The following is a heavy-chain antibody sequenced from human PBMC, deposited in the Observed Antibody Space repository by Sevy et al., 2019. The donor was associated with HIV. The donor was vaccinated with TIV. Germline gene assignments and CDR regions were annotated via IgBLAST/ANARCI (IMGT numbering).Heavy chain of an antibody. J-gene: IGHJ3*02. Sequence: GGSLRLSCAASGFTFSSYSMNWVRQAPGKGLEWVSSISSSSSYIYYADSVKGRFTISRDNAKNSLYLQMNSLRAGDTAVYYCARDLYYYDSSGYLDAFDIWGQGTMVTVSS. V-gene: IGHV3-21*01. D-gene: IGHD3-22*01. CDR2: ISSSSSYI. CDR1: GFTFSSYS. CDR3: ARDLYYYDSSGYLDAFDI.